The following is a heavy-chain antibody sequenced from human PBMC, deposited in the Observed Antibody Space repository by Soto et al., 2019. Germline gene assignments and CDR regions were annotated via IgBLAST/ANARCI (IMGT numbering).Heavy chain of an antibody. J-gene: IGHJ4*02. V-gene: IGHV3-23*01. Sequence: EVQLLESGGGLVQPGGSLRLSCAASGFTFSSYAMSWVRQAPGKGLEWVSAISGSGGSTYYADSVKGRFTISRDNSQNTLYLQMNSLRAEDTAVYYCAKDSSITGTTSDYWGQGTLVTVSS. CDR1: GFTFSSYA. D-gene: IGHD1-7*01. CDR2: ISGSGGST. CDR3: AKDSSITGTTSDY.